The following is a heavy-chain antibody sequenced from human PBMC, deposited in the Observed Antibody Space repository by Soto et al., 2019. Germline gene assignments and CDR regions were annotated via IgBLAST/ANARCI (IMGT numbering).Heavy chain of an antibody. CDR2: IYYSGRT. Sequence: QVQLQESGPGLVKPSQTLSLTCTVSGGSLSSGGYYWSWIRQHPGKGLEWIGDIYYSGRTYYNPSLEGRATLSLDASKKHCSLKLSLVTAADTAVYYCARKGYYFDYWGQGTLVTVSS. CDR3: ARKGYYFDY. V-gene: IGHV4-31*03. CDR1: GGSLSSGGYY. J-gene: IGHJ4*02.